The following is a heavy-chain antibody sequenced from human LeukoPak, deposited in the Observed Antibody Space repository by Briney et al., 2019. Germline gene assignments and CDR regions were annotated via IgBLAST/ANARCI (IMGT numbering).Heavy chain of an antibody. Sequence: PSETLSLTCTVSGGSISSSSYYWSWIRQPPGKGLEWIGYIYYSERPNYNPSLKSRVTISVDTSKNQFSLKLTSVTAADTAVYYCARRGGSPLGAFDIWGQGTLVTVSS. V-gene: IGHV4-61*01. D-gene: IGHD1-26*01. CDR2: IYYSERP. CDR3: ARRGGSPLGAFDI. J-gene: IGHJ3*02. CDR1: GGSISSSSYY.